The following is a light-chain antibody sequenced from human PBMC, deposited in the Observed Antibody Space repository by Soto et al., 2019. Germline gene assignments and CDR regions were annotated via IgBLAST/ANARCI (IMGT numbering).Light chain of an antibody. V-gene: IGLV2-14*03. CDR3: SSYTSSSSPVV. J-gene: IGLJ2*01. Sequence: QSALTQPASVSGSSGQSITIPCTGTSSDVGSYNYVSWYQQHPGKAPKLMVYDVSNRPSGVSTRFSGSKSGNTASLTISGLLAEDEADYYCSSYTSSSSPVVLGGGTKLTVL. CDR2: DVS. CDR1: SSDVGSYNY.